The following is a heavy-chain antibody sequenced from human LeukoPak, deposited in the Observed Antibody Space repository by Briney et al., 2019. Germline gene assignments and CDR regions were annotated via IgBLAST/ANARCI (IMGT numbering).Heavy chain of an antibody. D-gene: IGHD2-2*01. V-gene: IGHV3-23*01. Sequence: GGPLRLSCAASGFTFSSYAMSWVRQAPGKGLEWVSGISGSGGSTYYVDSVRGRFTISRDNSKNTVSLQMNSLRVEDTAIYYCTKGPAAIGYFQDWGQGTLVTVSS. CDR2: ISGSGGST. J-gene: IGHJ1*01. CDR1: GFTFSSYA. CDR3: TKGPAAIGYFQD.